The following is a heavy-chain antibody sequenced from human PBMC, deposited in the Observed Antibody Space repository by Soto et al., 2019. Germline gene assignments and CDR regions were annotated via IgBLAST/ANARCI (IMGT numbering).Heavy chain of an antibody. CDR1: GFTFSSYT. D-gene: IGHD6-13*01. CDR3: ATYKSNWFYYGMDV. Sequence: PGGSLRFSCAASGFTFSSYTMNWVRQAPGKGLEWVSSINTPSSVINYADSVKGRFTISRDNAKNSLYLQMSSLRAEDTAVYYCATYKSNWFYYGMDVWGQGTTVTVSS. J-gene: IGHJ6*02. V-gene: IGHV3-21*06. CDR2: INTPSSVI.